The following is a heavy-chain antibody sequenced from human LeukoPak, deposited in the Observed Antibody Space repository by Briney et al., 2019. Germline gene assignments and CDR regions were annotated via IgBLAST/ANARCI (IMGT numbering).Heavy chain of an antibody. CDR1: GGTFSSYA. J-gene: IGHJ4*02. CDR3: ASTYYDSSGYFDY. D-gene: IGHD3-22*01. Sequence: ASVKVSCKASGGTFSSYAISWVRQAPGQGLEWMGGIIPIFGTANYAQKFQGRVTITTDESTSTAYVELSSLRSEDTAVYYCASTYYDSSGYFDYWGQGTLVTVSS. V-gene: IGHV1-69*05. CDR2: IIPIFGTA.